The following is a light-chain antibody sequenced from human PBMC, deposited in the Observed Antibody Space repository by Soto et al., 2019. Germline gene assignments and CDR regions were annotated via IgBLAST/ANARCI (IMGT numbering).Light chain of an antibody. Sequence: DIQMTQSPSTLSASLGDRVTIICRASRSVDKWLAWYQQKPGKAPKLLIYEASRLESGVPLRFGGSGSETEFTLTISSLQPEDFATYFCQQYDDYPLTFGGGTKVEIK. V-gene: IGKV1-5*03. J-gene: IGKJ4*01. CDR3: QQYDDYPLT. CDR2: EAS. CDR1: RSVDKW.